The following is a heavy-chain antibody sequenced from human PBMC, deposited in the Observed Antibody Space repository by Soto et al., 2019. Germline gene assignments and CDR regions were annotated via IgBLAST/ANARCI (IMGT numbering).Heavy chain of an antibody. V-gene: IGHV3-74*01. CDR2: IRGDGGYT. D-gene: IGHD4-17*01. Sequence: GGSLRLSCTASGFTFSSYWMHWVRQAPGKGLVHVSRIRGDGGYTDHAESVKGRFTISRDNAKNTLYLQMNSLRVEDTAVYYCGRDHYGFNSIDYWGQGTLVTVSS. CDR1: GFTFSSYW. J-gene: IGHJ4*02. CDR3: GRDHYGFNSIDY.